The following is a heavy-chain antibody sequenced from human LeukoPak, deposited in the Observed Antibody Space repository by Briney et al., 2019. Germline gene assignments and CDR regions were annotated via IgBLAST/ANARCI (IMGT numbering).Heavy chain of an antibody. J-gene: IGHJ5*02. CDR3: ARGEIVVVTAMTVNWFDP. CDR2: INHSGST. D-gene: IGHD2-21*02. CDR1: GGSFRGYY. V-gene: IGHV4-34*01. Sequence: SETLSLTCAVYGGSFRGYYWSWIRQPPGKGLEWIGEINHSGSTNYNPSLKSRVTISVDTSKNQFSLKLSSVTAADTAVYYCARGEIVVVTAMTVNWFDPWGQGTLVTVSS.